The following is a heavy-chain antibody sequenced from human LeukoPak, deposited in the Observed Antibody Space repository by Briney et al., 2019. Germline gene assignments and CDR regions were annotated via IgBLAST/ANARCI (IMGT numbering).Heavy chain of an antibody. CDR2: IGGNGGST. J-gene: IGHJ4*02. Sequence: GGSLRLSCAASGFTFSSYAMNWVRQAPGKGLEWVSAIGGNGGSTYYAESVKGRFTISRDNSKNTLYLQMDSLRADDTALYYCAKEQGWFGECSTYWGQGTLVTVSS. D-gene: IGHD3-10*01. CDR3: AKEQGWFGECSTY. V-gene: IGHV3-23*01. CDR1: GFTFSSYA.